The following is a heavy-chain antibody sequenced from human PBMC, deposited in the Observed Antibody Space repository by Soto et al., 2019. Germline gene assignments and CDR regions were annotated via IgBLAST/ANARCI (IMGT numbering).Heavy chain of an antibody. CDR2: ISAYNGNT. V-gene: IGHV1-18*04. CDR1: GYIFRSYG. Sequence: QVQLVQSGAEVKKHGASVKVSCKASGYIFRSYGISWVRQAPGQGLEWMGWISAYNGNTNYAQKLQGRVTMTTDTSTSTAYMELRSLRSDDTAVYCCARDGNPYDYDSSGPAAGGMDVWGQGTTITVSS. CDR3: ARDGNPYDYDSSGPAAGGMDV. J-gene: IGHJ6*02. D-gene: IGHD3-22*01.